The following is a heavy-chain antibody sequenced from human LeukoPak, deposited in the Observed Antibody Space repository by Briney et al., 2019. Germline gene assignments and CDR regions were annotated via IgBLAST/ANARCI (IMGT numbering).Heavy chain of an antibody. V-gene: IGHV4-30-2*01. D-gene: IGHD3-10*01. Sequence: SETLSLTCAVSGGSISSGGYSWSWIRQPPGKGLEWIGYIYHSGSTYHNPSLKSRVTISVDRSKNQFSLKLSSATAADTAVYYCARSITMVRGVIAWFDPWGQGTLVTVSS. CDR2: IYHSGST. CDR3: ARSITMVRGVIAWFDP. CDR1: GGSISSGGYS. J-gene: IGHJ5*02.